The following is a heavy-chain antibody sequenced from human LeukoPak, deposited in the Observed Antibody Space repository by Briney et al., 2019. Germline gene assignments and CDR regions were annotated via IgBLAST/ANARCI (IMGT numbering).Heavy chain of an antibody. V-gene: IGHV4-59*08. Sequence: PSETLSLTCTVSGDSISSYYWSWIRQPPGKGLEWIGYIYYSGSTNYNPSLKSRVTISGDTFKNQFFLKLSSVTAADTAVYYCARLYYDSSRYPNWFDPWGQGTLVTVSS. D-gene: IGHD3-22*01. J-gene: IGHJ5*02. CDR1: GDSISSYY. CDR2: IYYSGST. CDR3: ARLYYDSSRYPNWFDP.